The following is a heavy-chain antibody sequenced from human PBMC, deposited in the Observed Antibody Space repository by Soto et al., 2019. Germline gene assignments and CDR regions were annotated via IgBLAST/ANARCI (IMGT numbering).Heavy chain of an antibody. CDR2: INAGNGNT. D-gene: IGHD5-18*01. CDR3: AREPDTAMVSHYYNGMDG. V-gene: IGHV1-3*01. Sequence: ASVKVSCKASGYAFTSYAMHWVRQAPGQRLEWMGWINAGNGNTKYSQKFQGRVTITRDTSASTAYMELSSLRSEDTAVYYCAREPDTAMVSHYYNGMDGWRQETTVTVSS. CDR1: GYAFTSYA. J-gene: IGHJ6*02.